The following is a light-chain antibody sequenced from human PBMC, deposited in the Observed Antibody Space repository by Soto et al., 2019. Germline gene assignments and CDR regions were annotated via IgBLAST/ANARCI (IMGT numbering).Light chain of an antibody. J-gene: IGLJ2*01. CDR2: DVS. V-gene: IGLV2-11*01. Sequence: QSALTQPRAVSGSPGQSVTISGTGTSSDVGGYNYVSWYQQHPGKAPKLMIFDVSKRPSGVPDRFSGFKSGNTASLTISGLQVEDEADYYCCSYAGSYVVFGGGTKVTVL. CDR1: SSDVGGYNY. CDR3: CSYAGSYVV.